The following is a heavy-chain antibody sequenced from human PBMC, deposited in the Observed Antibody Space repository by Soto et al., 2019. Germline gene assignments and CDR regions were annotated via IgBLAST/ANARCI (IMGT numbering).Heavy chain of an antibody. CDR1: AFTFRMYW. D-gene: IGHD1-1*01. J-gene: IGHJ4*02. Sequence: GGSLRLSCAASAFTFRMYWTHWVRQVPGKGPEWVSRINDDGVSTNYAAYLTGRFPISRDNAKNTPYLQMNAFRVEDAAAYCSTRGPRPTSTGTGAFWGQGTLVTVSS. CDR2: INDDGVST. CDR3: TRGPRPTSTGTGAF. V-gene: IGHV3-74*01.